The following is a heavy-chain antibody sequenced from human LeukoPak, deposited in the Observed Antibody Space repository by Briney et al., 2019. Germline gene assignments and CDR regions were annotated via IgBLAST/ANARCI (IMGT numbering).Heavy chain of an antibody. CDR3: ARAYGYCSGNSCYLPR. CDR2: IYYRGST. CDR1: GGSISSGGYY. Sequence: PSETLSLTCTVSGGSISSGGYYWSWIRQPTGKGLEWIGYIYYRGSTYYNASLKSRVTISVDTSKNQFSLKLTSVTAADTAVYYCARAYGYCSGNSCYLPRWGQGTLVTVSS. J-gene: IGHJ4*02. V-gene: IGHV4-31*03. D-gene: IGHD2-15*01.